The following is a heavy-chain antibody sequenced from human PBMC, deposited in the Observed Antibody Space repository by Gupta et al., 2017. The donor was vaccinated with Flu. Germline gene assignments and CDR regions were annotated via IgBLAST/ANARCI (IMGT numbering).Heavy chain of an antibody. D-gene: IGHD3-3*01. J-gene: IGHJ3*02. CDR2: ISSSGSTI. CDR3: ARESYDFWSGYYTQAADAFDI. Sequence: VRQAPGKGLEWVSYISSSGSTIYYADSVKGRFTISRDNAKNSLYLQMNSLRAEDTAVYYCARESYDFWSGYYTQAADAFDIWGQGTMVTVSS. V-gene: IGHV3-48*03.